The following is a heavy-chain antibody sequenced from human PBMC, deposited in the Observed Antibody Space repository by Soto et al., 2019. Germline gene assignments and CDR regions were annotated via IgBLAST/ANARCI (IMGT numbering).Heavy chain of an antibody. D-gene: IGHD2-15*01. Sequence: GASVKVSCKASGYTFTSYGISWVRQAPGQGLEWMGWISAYNGSTTYAQKFQGRVTMTRDTSTSTVYMELSSLRSDDTAVYYCARIISGGHFDFWGQGTLVTVSS. J-gene: IGHJ4*02. CDR3: ARIISGGHFDF. CDR1: GYTFTSYG. CDR2: ISAYNGST. V-gene: IGHV1-18*01.